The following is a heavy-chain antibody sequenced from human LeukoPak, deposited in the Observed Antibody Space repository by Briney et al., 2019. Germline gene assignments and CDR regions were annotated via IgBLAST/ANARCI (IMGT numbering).Heavy chain of an antibody. CDR3: ARDYFGSGTYYPYQYYGMDV. Sequence: GASLRLSCAASGLNFRAYGMSWVRQAPGKGLEWVSTISGSGDSTYHADSVKGRFTISRDNSKNTLSLQINSLRAVDTAVYFCARDYFGSGTYYPYQYYGMDVWGQGTTVTVSS. CDR1: GLNFRAYG. J-gene: IGHJ6*02. D-gene: IGHD3-10*01. CDR2: ISGSGDST. V-gene: IGHV3-23*01.